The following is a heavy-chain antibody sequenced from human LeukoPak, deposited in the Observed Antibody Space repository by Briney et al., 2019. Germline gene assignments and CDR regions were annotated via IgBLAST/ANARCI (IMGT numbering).Heavy chain of an antibody. CDR3: VRDSRDGYNPTYFDS. Sequence: GGSLRLSCAASGFTFSRYGMHWVRQTPGKGLEWVTFIRYDGSNKDYADSAKGRFTMSRDNSKNTLSLQMNSLRAEDTGVYYCVRDSRDGYNPTYFDSWGQGTLVIVSS. D-gene: IGHD5-24*01. CDR2: IRYDGSNK. J-gene: IGHJ4*02. CDR1: GFTFSRYG. V-gene: IGHV3-30*02.